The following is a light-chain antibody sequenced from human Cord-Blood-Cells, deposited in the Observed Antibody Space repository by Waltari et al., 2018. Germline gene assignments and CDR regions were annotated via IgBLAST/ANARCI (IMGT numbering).Light chain of an antibody. CDR3: QQSYSTPFT. CDR2: AAS. J-gene: IGKJ3*01. Sequence: DIQMTQSPSSLSASVGDRVTITCRASQSISSYLNWYKQKPGKAPKLLIYAASSLQSGFPSRFSGSGSVTDFTLTISSLQPEDFATYYCQQSYSTPFTFGPGTKLDIQ. V-gene: IGKV1-39*01. CDR1: QSISSY.